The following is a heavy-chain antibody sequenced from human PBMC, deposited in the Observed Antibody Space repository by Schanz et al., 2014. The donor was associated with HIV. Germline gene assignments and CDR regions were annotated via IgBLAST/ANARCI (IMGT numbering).Heavy chain of an antibody. CDR3: AKTSYGWYFDY. V-gene: IGHV3-23*01. D-gene: IGHD6-19*01. CDR1: GFTFSTYA. CDR2: ISGSGIST. J-gene: IGHJ4*02. Sequence: EVQLLESGGGLVQPGGSLRLSCAASGFTFSTYAMTWVRQAPGKGLEWVSAISGSGISTYYADSVKGRFTISRDNSKNTLYLQMNSLRAGDTAVYYCAKTSYGWYFDYWGQGTTVTVSS.